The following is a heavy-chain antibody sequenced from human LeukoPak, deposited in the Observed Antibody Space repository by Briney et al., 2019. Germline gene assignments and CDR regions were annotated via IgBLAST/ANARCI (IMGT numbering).Heavy chain of an antibody. CDR3: AKKRAGYTNPYYFDY. D-gene: IGHD3-16*02. CDR1: GLTFSTYA. V-gene: IGHV3-23*01. J-gene: IGHJ4*02. Sequence: PRGSLRLSCAASGLTFSTYAMSWVRQAPGKGLEWVSTISGSGANTYYADSVRGRFTISRDNSKNTLYLHMNSLRAEDTAVYYCAKKRAGYTNPYYFDYWGQGTLVTVSS. CDR2: ISGSGANT.